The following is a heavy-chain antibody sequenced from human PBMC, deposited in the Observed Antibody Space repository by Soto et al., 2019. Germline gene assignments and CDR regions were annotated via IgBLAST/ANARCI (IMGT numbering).Heavy chain of an antibody. D-gene: IGHD5-18*01. CDR2: INAGNGNT. Sequence: ASVKVSCKASGYTFTSYAMHWVRQAPGQRLEWMGWINAGNGNTKYSQKFQGRVTITRDTSASTAYMELSSLRSEDTAVYYCARNLGPYSYSVHEYWFDPWGQGTLVTVSS. J-gene: IGHJ5*02. CDR3: ARNLGPYSYSVHEYWFDP. V-gene: IGHV1-3*01. CDR1: GYTFTSYA.